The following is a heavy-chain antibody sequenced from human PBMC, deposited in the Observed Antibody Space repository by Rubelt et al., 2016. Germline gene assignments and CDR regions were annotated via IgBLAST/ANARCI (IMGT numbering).Heavy chain of an antibody. Sequence: QLQLQESGPGLVKPSETLSLTCTVSGGSISSSSYYWGWIRQPPGKGLEWIGSIYYSGSTYYNPSLKSRVTISVDTSKNQFPLKLSSVTAADTAVYYCARDPRAGTTSFDYWGQGTLVTVSS. CDR3: ARDPRAGTTSFDY. J-gene: IGHJ4*02. CDR2: IYYSGST. V-gene: IGHV4-39*07. D-gene: IGHD1-7*01. CDR1: GGSISSSSYY.